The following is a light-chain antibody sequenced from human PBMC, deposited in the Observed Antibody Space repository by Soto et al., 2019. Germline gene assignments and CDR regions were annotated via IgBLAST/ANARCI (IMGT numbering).Light chain of an antibody. J-gene: IGKJ1*01. Sequence: ELVLTQSPGSLSLSLGERATLSCRASQSVDSAFFAWYQQKPGQPHSLLIHGASMRATGIPDRVSGSGSGTDFSLTISRLEPEDFAVYYCEQYASSVTFGQGTKVGI. CDR1: QSVDSAF. CDR3: EQYASSVT. V-gene: IGKV3-20*01. CDR2: GAS.